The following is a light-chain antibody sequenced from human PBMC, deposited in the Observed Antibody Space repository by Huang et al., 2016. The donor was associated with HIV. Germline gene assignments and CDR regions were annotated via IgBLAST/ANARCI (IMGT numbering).Light chain of an antibody. CDR2: GAS. V-gene: IGKV3-15*01. J-gene: IGKJ5*01. CDR3: QQYNNWPPLIT. Sequence: EIVMTQSPATLSVSPGVRATLSCRAGQCVSSNLACYQHQPGQAPRLLISGASTRATGIPARFSGSGSGTEFTLTISSLQSEYFAVYYCQQYNNWPPLITFGQGTRLEI. CDR1: QCVSSN.